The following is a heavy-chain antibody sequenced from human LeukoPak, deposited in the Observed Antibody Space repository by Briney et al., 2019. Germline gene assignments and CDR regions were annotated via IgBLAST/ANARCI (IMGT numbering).Heavy chain of an antibody. CDR1: GGTLSSYA. J-gene: IGHJ5*02. D-gene: IGHD6-13*01. V-gene: IGHV1-69*05. CDR2: IIPIFGTA. Sequence: SVKVSCKASGGTLSSYAISSVRQAPGQGLEWMGRIIPIFGTANYAQKFQGRVTITTDESTSPAYMKLSSLRSEDTAVYYCARVRGSSWYRAEGWFDPWGQGTLVTVSS. CDR3: ARVRGSSWYRAEGWFDP.